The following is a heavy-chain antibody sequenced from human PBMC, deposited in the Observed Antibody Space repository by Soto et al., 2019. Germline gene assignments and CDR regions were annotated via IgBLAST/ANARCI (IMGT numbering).Heavy chain of an antibody. D-gene: IGHD3-3*01. CDR2: ISGSGGST. CDR3: AKGGGAKVPYYDFWSEHYYYYGMDV. V-gene: IGHV3-23*01. CDR1: GFTFSSYA. J-gene: IGHJ6*02. Sequence: GGSLRLSCAASGFTFSSYAMSWVRQAPGKGLEWVSAISGSGGSTYYADSVKGRFTISRDNSKNTLYLQMNSLRAEDTAVYYCAKGGGAKVPYYDFWSEHYYYYGMDVWGQGTTVTVSS.